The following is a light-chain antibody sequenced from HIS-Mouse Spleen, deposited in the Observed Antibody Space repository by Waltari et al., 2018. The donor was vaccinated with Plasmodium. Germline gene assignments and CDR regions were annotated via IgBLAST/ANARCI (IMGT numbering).Light chain of an antibody. V-gene: IGKV1-39*01. J-gene: IGKJ2*01. CDR2: AAS. CDR3: QQSYSTLYT. Sequence: DIQMTQSPSSLSASVGDKVTITCRASQSISSYLNWYQQKPGKHPKLLIYAASSLQSGVPSRFSGSGSGTDFTLTISSLQPEDFATYYCQQSYSTLYTFGQGTKLEIK. CDR1: QSISSY.